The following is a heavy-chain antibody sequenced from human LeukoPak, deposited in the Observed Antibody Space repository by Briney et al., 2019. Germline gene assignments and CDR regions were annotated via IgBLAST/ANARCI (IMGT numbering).Heavy chain of an antibody. CDR1: GGTFSSYA. V-gene: IGHV1-69*13. CDR3: ASWRRDGYNYFDY. CDR2: IIPIFGTA. Sequence: SVKVSCKASGGTFSSYAISWVRQAPGQGLEWMGGIIPIFGTANYAQKFQGRVTITADESTSTAYMELSSLRSEDTAVYYCASWRRDGYNYFDYWGQGTLVTVSS. J-gene: IGHJ4*02. D-gene: IGHD5-24*01.